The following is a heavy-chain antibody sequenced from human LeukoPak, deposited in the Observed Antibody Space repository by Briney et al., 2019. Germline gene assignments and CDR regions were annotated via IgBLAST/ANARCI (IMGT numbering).Heavy chain of an antibody. J-gene: IGHJ4*02. CDR2: IYYTGST. CDR3: ARSIHHRLDY. Sequence: SETLSLTCTVSGGSISGYYWNWVRHPPGKGLEGIGYIYYTGSTKYNPSLKGRVTMSLDTSKKQFSLKLTSVTAADTGVYYCARSIHHRLDYWGQGTLGTVSS. CDR1: GGSISGYY. V-gene: IGHV4-59*08.